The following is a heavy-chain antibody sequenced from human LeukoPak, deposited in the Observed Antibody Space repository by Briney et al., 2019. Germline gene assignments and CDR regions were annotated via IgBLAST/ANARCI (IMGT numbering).Heavy chain of an antibody. CDR3: ARDPYSGSYSPAVYYYYMDV. V-gene: IGHV3-48*01. CDR2: ISSGSTI. CDR1: GFIFSSYS. Sequence: GGSLRLSCAASGFIFSSYSMNWVRQAPGKGLEWVSYISSGSTIYYADSVKGRFTISRDNAKNSLYLQMNSLRAEDTAVYYCARDPYSGSYSPAVYYYYMDVWGKGTTVTVSS. J-gene: IGHJ6*03. D-gene: IGHD1-26*01.